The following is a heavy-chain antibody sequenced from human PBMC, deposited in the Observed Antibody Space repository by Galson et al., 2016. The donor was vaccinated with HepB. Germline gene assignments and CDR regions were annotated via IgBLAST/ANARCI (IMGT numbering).Heavy chain of an antibody. CDR3: AYSSGYWRAFDY. J-gene: IGHJ4*02. D-gene: IGHD3-22*01. Sequence: SVKVSCKASGYTFTSYGISWVRQAPGQGLEWMGWISPYNGNTNYAQKLQGRVTMTTDKSTNTAYMEMRSLRADDTAVYYCAYSSGYWRAFDYWGQGTLVTVSS. CDR1: GYTFTSYG. V-gene: IGHV1-18*01. CDR2: ISPYNGNT.